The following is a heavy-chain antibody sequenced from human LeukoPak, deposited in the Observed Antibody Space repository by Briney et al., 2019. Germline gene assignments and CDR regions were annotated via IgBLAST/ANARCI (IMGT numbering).Heavy chain of an antibody. CDR1: GFTFSSYA. D-gene: IGHD1-7*01. CDR2: ISGSGGST. V-gene: IGHV3-23*01. CDR3: AKDLTGTTKTETTVQNYLRYYYYYGMDV. Sequence: PGGSLRLSCAASGFTFSSYAMSWVRQAPGKGLEWVSAISGSGGSTYYADSVKGRFTISRDNSKNTLYLQMNSLRAEDTAVYYCAKDLTGTTKTETTVQNYLRYYYYYGMDVWGQGTTVTVSS. J-gene: IGHJ6*02.